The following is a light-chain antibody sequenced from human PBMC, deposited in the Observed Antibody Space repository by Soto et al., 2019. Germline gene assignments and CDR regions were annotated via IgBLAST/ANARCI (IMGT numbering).Light chain of an antibody. CDR3: QQYETFSGT. V-gene: IGKV1-5*01. CDR1: QSVSGW. Sequence: DIHMTQSPSTLSASVVDTVSFTFRASQSVSGWLAWYQQKPGEAPKLLIYDASALPRGVPSRFSGSGSGTKFTLTIASLQPHDFATYYCQQYETFSGTFGPGTKVDIK. J-gene: IGKJ1*01. CDR2: DAS.